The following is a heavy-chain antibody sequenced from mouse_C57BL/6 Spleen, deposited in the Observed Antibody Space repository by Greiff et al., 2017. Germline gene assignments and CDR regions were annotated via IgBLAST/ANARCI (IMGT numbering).Heavy chain of an antibody. CDR2: IYPGNSDT. Sequence: VQLQQSGTVLARPGASVKMSCKTSGYTFTSYWMHWVKQRPGQGLEWIGAIYPGNSDTSYNQKFKGKAKLTAVTSASTAYMELSSLTNEDSAVYYCTKGSYDYDGYYFDYWGQGTTLTVSS. J-gene: IGHJ2*01. CDR1: GYTFTSYW. CDR3: TKGSYDYDGYYFDY. D-gene: IGHD2-4*01. V-gene: IGHV1-5*01.